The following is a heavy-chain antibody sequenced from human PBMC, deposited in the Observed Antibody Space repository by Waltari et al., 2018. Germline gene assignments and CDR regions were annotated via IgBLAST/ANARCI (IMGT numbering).Heavy chain of an antibody. J-gene: IGHJ4*02. CDR3: ATDQEVEYDFWRGYMY. CDR2: IVVDSGNT. CDR1: AFAFKTSS. D-gene: IGHD3-3*01. V-gene: IGHV1-58*01. Sequence: QLVQSGPAVKKTGASVKVSCKASAFAFKTSSVQLLRKARGQRPEWIGWIVVDSGNTNYARKFQDRVTFTRDMSTSTAYMELTSLRSEDTAVYYCATDQEVEYDFWRGYMYWGQGTLVSVSS.